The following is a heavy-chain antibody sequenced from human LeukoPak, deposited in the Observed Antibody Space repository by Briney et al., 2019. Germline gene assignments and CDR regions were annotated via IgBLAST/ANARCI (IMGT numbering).Heavy chain of an antibody. J-gene: IGHJ3*02. CDR2: IWFDGSNE. D-gene: IGHD3-10*01. Sequence: GGSLRLSCAASGFRFSSYGMHWVRQAPGKGLEWVAVIWFDGSNEYYADSVKGRFTISRDNSKNTLYLQVNTLRVEDTAVYYCARDQRWFGETRDALDIWGQGTMVTVSS. V-gene: IGHV3-33*01. CDR1: GFRFSSYG. CDR3: ARDQRWFGETRDALDI.